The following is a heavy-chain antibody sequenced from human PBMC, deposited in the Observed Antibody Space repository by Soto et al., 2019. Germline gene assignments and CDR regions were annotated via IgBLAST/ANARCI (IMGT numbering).Heavy chain of an antibody. Sequence: EVQLLESGGGLVQPGGSLRLSCTASGFSLSTYGVTWVRQAPGKGLEWVSGVSGGSGTTHYADSVKGRFTITTDNSESTAYLQMNSLRVGDTAVYYCARWNGYGDHWGQGTLVTVS. D-gene: IGHD1-1*01. CDR1: GFSLSTYG. CDR3: ARWNGYGDH. J-gene: IGHJ4*02. CDR2: VSGGSGTT. V-gene: IGHV3-23*01.